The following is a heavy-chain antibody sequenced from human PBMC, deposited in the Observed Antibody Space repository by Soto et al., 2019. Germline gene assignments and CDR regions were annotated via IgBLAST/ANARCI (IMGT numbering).Heavy chain of an antibody. D-gene: IGHD5-12*01. CDR3: AKDPRDGYNYYYYYYGMDV. V-gene: IGHV3-20*04. CDR2: INWNGGNT. CDR1: GFTFSSYS. Sequence: PGGSLRLSCAASGFTFSSYSMNWVRQAPGKGLEWVSGINWNGGNTGYADSVKGRFTISRDNAKNSLYLQMNSLRAEDTALYYCAKDPRDGYNYYYYYYGMDVWGQGTTVTVSS. J-gene: IGHJ6*02.